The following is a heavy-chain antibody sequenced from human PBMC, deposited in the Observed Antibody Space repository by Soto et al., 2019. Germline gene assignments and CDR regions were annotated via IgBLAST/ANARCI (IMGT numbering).Heavy chain of an antibody. Sequence: QVQLVQSGAEAKKPGASVKVSCKASGYTFTSYGISWVRQAPGQGLEWMGWISAYNGNTNYAQKLQGRVTMTTDTSTSTAYMELRSLRSDDTAVYYCARDLRARGGNRGVIPFDYWGQGTLVTVSS. V-gene: IGHV1-18*01. CDR3: ARDLRARGGNRGVIPFDY. D-gene: IGHD2-15*01. CDR2: ISAYNGNT. J-gene: IGHJ4*02. CDR1: GYTFTSYG.